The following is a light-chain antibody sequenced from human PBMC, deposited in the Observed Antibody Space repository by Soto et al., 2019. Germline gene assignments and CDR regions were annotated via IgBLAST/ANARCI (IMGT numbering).Light chain of an antibody. CDR1: SSNIGRNT. CDR2: RDD. V-gene: IGLV1-44*01. Sequence: QPALTQPPSASGTPGQRVTISCSGSSSNIGRNTVNWYQQFPGTAPKLFIYRDDQRPSGVPDRFSGSKSGTSASLAISGLQSEDEADYYCAAWDDSMNGYVFGTGTKVTVL. CDR3: AAWDDSMNGYV. J-gene: IGLJ1*01.